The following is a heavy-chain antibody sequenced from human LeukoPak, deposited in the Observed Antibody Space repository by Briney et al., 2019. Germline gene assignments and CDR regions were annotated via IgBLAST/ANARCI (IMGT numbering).Heavy chain of an antibody. CDR3: ARQSIAAAGTEPFDY. CDR1: GYRFTSYW. D-gene: IGHD6-13*01. Sequence: GESLKISCKGSGYRFTSYWIGWVRQMPGKGLEWMGVIYPGDSDTRYSPSFQGQVTISADKSISTAYLQWSSLKASDTAMYYCARQSIAAAGTEPFDYWGQGGLVTVSS. CDR2: IYPGDSDT. V-gene: IGHV5-51*01. J-gene: IGHJ4*02.